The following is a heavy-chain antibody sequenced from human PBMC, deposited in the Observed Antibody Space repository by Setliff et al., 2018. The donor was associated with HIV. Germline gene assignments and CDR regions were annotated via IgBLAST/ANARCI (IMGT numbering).Heavy chain of an antibody. J-gene: IGHJ6*02. V-gene: IGHV4-4*07. CDR3: AREIWFQVAHVPYGMDC. D-gene: IGHD5-12*01. CDR1: GGSISSCY. Sequence: PSETLSLTCTVSGGSISSCYWSWIRQPAGKGLEWIGRFYTSGSTNYNPPLKSRVTMSVDTSKNQFSLKVRYVTAADTAIYYCAREIWFQVAHVPYGMDCWGQGTTVTVSS. CDR2: FYTSGST.